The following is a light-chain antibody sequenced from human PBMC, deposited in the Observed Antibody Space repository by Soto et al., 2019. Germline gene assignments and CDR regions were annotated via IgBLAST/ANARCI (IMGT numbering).Light chain of an antibody. CDR3: AGWDDSLNGSV. CDR2: KNN. CDR1: SSNIGTNT. J-gene: IGLJ1*01. Sequence: QSVLTQPPSASGTPGQRVTISCSGSSSNIGTNTVNWYQQLPGTAPKLLIYKNNQRPSGVPDRFSGSKSGTSASLAISGLQSEDEADYYCAGWDDSLNGSVFGTGTKVTVL. V-gene: IGLV1-44*01.